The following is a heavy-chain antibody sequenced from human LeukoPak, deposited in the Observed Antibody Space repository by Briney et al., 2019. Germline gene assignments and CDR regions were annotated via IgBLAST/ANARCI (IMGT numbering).Heavy chain of an antibody. CDR3: ELDDRANLFDS. Sequence: GGSLRLSCAASGFTFSSYAMSWVRQAPGKGLEWVSAISGSGGSTYYAASVTGRLTLYRDNSKNTLYLQTNSLRAADTDVSYCELDDRANLFDSWGQGTLVTVSS. V-gene: IGHV3-23*01. CDR2: ISGSGGST. CDR1: GFTFSSYA. J-gene: IGHJ4*02. D-gene: IGHD1-1*01.